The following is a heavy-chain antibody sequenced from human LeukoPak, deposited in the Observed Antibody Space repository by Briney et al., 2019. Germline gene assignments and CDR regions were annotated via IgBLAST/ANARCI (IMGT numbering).Heavy chain of an antibody. J-gene: IGHJ4*02. Sequence: SETLSLTCTVSGGSISTYYWSWIRQPPGKGLEWIGYIYNSGSTNYNPSHKSRVTISVDTSKNQFSLKLSSVTSADTAVYYCARENSNSWYLDYWGQGTLVTVSS. CDR2: IYNSGST. CDR1: GGSISTYY. CDR3: ARENSNSWYLDY. D-gene: IGHD6-13*01. V-gene: IGHV4-59*01.